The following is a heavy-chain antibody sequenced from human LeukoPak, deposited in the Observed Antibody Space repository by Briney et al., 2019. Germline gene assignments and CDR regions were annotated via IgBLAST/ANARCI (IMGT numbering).Heavy chain of an antibody. Sequence: GASVKVSCKASGYTFTSYGISWVRQAPGQGLEWMGWINPNSGGTNYAQKFQGWVTMTRDTSISTAYMELSRLRSDDTAVYYCARGEGAAAGTAVATYGMDVWGQGTTVTVSS. CDR3: ARGEGAAAGTAVATYGMDV. V-gene: IGHV1-2*04. CDR2: INPNSGGT. D-gene: IGHD6-13*01. J-gene: IGHJ6*02. CDR1: GYTFTSYG.